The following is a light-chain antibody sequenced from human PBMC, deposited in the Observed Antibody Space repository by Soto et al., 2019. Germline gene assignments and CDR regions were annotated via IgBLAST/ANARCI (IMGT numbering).Light chain of an antibody. CDR1: SSDVGSYNL. Sequence: QSALTQPASVSGSPGQSITISCTGTSSDVGSYNLVSWYQQHPGKAPKLMIYEGSKRPSGVSNRFSGSKSGNTASLTISGLQAEDEADYYCCSYAGSSTWLFGGGTKHRP. V-gene: IGLV2-23*01. J-gene: IGLJ2*01. CDR3: CSYAGSSTWL. CDR2: EGS.